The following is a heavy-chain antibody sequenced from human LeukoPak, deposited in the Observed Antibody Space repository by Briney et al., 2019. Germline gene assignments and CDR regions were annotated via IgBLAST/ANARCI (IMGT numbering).Heavy chain of an antibody. D-gene: IGHD2-15*01. CDR2: IRSKAYAGTT. Sequence: PGGSLRLSCTASGFTFSDYAMSWVRQAPGKGLEWVGFIRSKAYAGTTEYAASVKGRFTISRDDSKTIAYLQMNSLKTEDTAVYYCLRAGGSKSDYWGQGTLVTVSS. V-gene: IGHV3-49*04. CDR1: GFTFSDYA. J-gene: IGHJ4*02. CDR3: LRAGGSKSDY.